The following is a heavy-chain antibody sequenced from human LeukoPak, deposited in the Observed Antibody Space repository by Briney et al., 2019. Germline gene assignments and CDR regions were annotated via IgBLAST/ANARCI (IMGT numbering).Heavy chain of an antibody. CDR1: GGSFSGYY. J-gene: IGHJ4*02. Sequence: PSETLSFTCAVYGGSFSGYYWSWIRQPPGKGLEWIGEIYPSGSTNYNPSLKSRVTMSVDESKNEFSLKLTSVTAADTAVYYCARFHTSSWFFDSWGQGILVTVSS. D-gene: IGHD6-13*01. CDR3: ARFHTSSWFFDS. V-gene: IGHV4-34*01. CDR2: IYPSGST.